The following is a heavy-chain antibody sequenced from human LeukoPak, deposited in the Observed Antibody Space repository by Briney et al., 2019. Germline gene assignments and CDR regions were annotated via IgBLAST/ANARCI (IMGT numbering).Heavy chain of an antibody. J-gene: IGHJ1*01. CDR1: GFTFSSYS. V-gene: IGHV3-21*01. D-gene: IGHD7-27*01. CDR3: ARGWGSSAEYFQH. CDR2: ISSSSSYI. Sequence: PGGSLRLSCAASGFTFSSYSMNWVRRAPGKGLEWVSSISSSSSYIYYADSVKGRFTISRDNAKNSLYLQMNSLRAEDTAVYYCARGWGSSAEYFQHWGQGTLVTVSS.